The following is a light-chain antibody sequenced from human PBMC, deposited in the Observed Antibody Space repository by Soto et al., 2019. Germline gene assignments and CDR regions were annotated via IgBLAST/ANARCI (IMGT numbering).Light chain of an antibody. Sequence: EIVLRQSPGTLSLPPGERATLSCRASQSVSYYLAWYQQKPGQATRLIIYDASSRATGVQDRFSGSGSGTDFTLTISRLEPEDFAVYYCQHCQPYGDSHPLTFGGGTKVDIK. CDR1: QSVSYY. J-gene: IGKJ4*01. CDR3: QHCQPYGDSHPLT. V-gene: IGKV3-20*01. CDR2: DAS.